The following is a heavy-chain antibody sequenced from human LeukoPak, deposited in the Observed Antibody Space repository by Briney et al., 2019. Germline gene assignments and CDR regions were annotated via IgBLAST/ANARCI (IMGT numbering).Heavy chain of an antibody. J-gene: IGHJ4*02. Sequence: PGGSLRLSCTASGFTFSDYFMSWIRQAPGKGLEWISQISRSGTTIYYADSVRGRFTISRDNAKNALYLQMNNLRPDDTALYYCAKDFTFLERHQFDYWGQGTLVTVSS. CDR3: AKDFTFLERHQFDY. D-gene: IGHD3-3*01. V-gene: IGHV3-11*01. CDR2: ISRSGTTI. CDR1: GFTFSDYF.